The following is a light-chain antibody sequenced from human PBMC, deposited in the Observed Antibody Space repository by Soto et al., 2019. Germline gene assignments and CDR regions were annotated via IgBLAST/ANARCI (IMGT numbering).Light chain of an antibody. Sequence: ERVMTQSPATLSVSPGERATLSCRASQSVGSNVAWYQQKPGQAPRLLIYSASTRATGIPVRFSGSGSGTEFTLTISSLKSEDFAVYYCQQYVNWPPWTFGQGTKVEIK. CDR1: QSVGSN. J-gene: IGKJ1*01. V-gene: IGKV3-15*01. CDR3: QQYVNWPPWT. CDR2: SAS.